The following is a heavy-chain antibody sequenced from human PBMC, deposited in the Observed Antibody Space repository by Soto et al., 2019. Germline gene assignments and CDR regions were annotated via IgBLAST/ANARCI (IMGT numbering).Heavy chain of an antibody. Sequence: ASETLSLTCAVSGGSISSSNWWSWVRQPPGKGLEWIGEIYHSGSTDYNPSLKSRVTISVDKSKNQFSLKLSSVTAADTAVYYCARTGATVYYYYYGMDVWGQGTTVTSP. V-gene: IGHV4-4*02. CDR1: GGSISSSNW. D-gene: IGHD1-26*01. CDR2: IYHSGST. J-gene: IGHJ6*02. CDR3: ARTGATVYYYYYGMDV.